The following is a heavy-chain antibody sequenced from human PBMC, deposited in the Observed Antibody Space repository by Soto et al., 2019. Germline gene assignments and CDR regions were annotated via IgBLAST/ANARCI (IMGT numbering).Heavy chain of an antibody. V-gene: IGHV1-69*08. J-gene: IGHJ6*02. Sequence: QVQLVQSGAEVKKPGSSVKVSCKASGGTFSSYTISWVRQAPGQGLEWMGRIIPILGIANYAQKFQGRVTITADKSTSTAYMELSSLRSEDTAVYYCARDSTAMGPVYYYYYGMDVWGQGTTVTVSS. CDR1: GGTFSSYT. CDR3: ARDSTAMGPVYYYYYGMDV. D-gene: IGHD5-18*01. CDR2: IIPILGIA.